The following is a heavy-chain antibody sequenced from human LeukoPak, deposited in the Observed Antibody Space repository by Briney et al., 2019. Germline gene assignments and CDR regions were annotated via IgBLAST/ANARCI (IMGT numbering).Heavy chain of an antibody. CDR1: GFTFSDSW. D-gene: IGHD3-16*01. CDR2: MNQDGSAK. Sequence: GGSLRLSCAAAGFTFSDSWMSWVRQAPGKGLEWVANMNQDGSAKGYVDSVKGRFTICRDNARNSLYLQMSSLRPEDTAVYYCATYTHWVAGDVWGQGTTVTVSS. CDR3: ATYTHWVAGDV. J-gene: IGHJ6*02. V-gene: IGHV3-7*01.